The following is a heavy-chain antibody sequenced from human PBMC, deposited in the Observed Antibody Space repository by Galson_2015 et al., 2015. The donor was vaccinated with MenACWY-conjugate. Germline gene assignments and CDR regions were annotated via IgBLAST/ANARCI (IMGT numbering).Heavy chain of an antibody. CDR2: ISAYNGNT. CDR1: GYTFTSYG. CDR3: ARSHDSSGYYTFDI. D-gene: IGHD3-22*01. V-gene: IGHV1-18*01. Sequence: AVKVSCKASGYTFTSYGISWVRQAPGQGLEWMGWISAYNGNTNYAQKLQGKVTMTTDTSTSPAYMELRSLRSDDTAVYYCARSHDSSGYYTFDIWGQGTMVTVSS. J-gene: IGHJ3*02.